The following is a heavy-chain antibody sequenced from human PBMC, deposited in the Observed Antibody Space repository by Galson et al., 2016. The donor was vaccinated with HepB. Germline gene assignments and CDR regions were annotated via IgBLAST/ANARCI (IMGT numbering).Heavy chain of an antibody. CDR3: AREAMNAFET. CDR2: ISSKSPDT. Sequence: SLRLSCAASGFIVSDYYINWIRQAPGKGLEWISYISSKSPDTNYADSMGGRFTISRDNAKNSVYLQINSPRAEDTALYYCAREAMNAFETWGQGTMVTVSS. CDR1: GFIVSDYY. V-gene: IGHV3-11*06. J-gene: IGHJ3*02.